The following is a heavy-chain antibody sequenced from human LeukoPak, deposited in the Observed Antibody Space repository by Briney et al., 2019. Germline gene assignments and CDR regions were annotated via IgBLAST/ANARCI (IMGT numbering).Heavy chain of an antibody. D-gene: IGHD5-12*01. J-gene: IGHJ4*02. CDR1: GGSFSGYY. V-gene: IGHV4-34*01. CDR3: AREAWLRSYFDY. Sequence: SETLSLTCAVYGGSFSGYYWSWIRQPPGKGLEWIGEINHSGSTNYNPSLKSRVTISVDTSKNQFSLKLSSVTAADTAVYYCAREAWLRSYFDYWGQGTLVTDSS. CDR2: INHSGST.